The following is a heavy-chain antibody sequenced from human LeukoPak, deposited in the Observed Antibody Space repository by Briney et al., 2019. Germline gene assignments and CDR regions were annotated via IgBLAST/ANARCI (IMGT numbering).Heavy chain of an antibody. Sequence: SETLSLTCTVSGDSFSSYFWSWIRQPAGNGLEWIGRMYTSGITNSNPSLKSRVTMSVDTSKNQFSLNLTSVPAADTAVYYCAREITGTRGVDYWGQGILVTVSS. CDR3: AREITGTRGVDY. CDR1: GDSFSSYF. D-gene: IGHD1-7*01. CDR2: MYTSGIT. V-gene: IGHV4-4*07. J-gene: IGHJ4*02.